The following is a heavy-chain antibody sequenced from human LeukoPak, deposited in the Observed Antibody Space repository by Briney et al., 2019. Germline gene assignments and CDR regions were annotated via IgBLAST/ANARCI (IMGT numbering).Heavy chain of an antibody. V-gene: IGHV4-59*01. Sequence: SETLSLTCTVSGGSINSYYWSWIRQPPGKGLEWIGYIYYRGSTNYNPSLKSRVTMSVDTSKNQFSLKVSSVTTADTAVYYCARVLNYYDSSGYYYADWFDPWGQGALVTVSS. J-gene: IGHJ5*02. CDR3: ARVLNYYDSSGYYYADWFDP. D-gene: IGHD3-22*01. CDR2: IYYRGST. CDR1: GGSINSYY.